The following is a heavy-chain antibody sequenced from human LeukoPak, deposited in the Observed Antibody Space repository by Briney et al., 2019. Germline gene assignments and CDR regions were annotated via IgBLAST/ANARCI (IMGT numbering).Heavy chain of an antibody. CDR3: ARLSTYTSSIDS. D-gene: IGHD2-2*01. Sequence: SETPSLTCTVSGVSISSSSYYWGWIRQPPGKGLDWIGTIYYSGSTYYNPSLKSRVTISVDTSKNHFSLKLSSVTAADTTVYYCARLSTYTSSIDSWGQGTLVTVSS. J-gene: IGHJ4*02. CDR1: GVSISSSSYY. CDR2: IYYSGST. V-gene: IGHV4-39*02.